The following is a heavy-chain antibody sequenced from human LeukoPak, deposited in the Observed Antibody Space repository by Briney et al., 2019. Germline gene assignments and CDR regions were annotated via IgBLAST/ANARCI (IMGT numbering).Heavy chain of an antibody. V-gene: IGHV3-33*01. J-gene: IGHJ4*02. CDR3: ARDGCSSTGCSNYFDY. CDR1: GFTFSSYG. CDR2: IWYDGSNK. Sequence: PGRSLRLSCAASGFTFSSYGMHWVRQAPGKGLEWVAVIWYDGSNKYYADSVKGRFTISRDNSKNTLYLQMNSLRAEDTAVYYCARDGCSSTGCSNYFDYWGQGTLVTVSS. D-gene: IGHD2-2*01.